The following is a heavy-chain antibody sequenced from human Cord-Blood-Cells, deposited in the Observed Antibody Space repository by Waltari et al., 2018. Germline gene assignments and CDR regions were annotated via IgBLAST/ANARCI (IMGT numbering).Heavy chain of an antibody. D-gene: IGHD3-22*01. CDR3: ARPPSDRGSKYFQH. Sequence: EVQLVESGGGLVKPGGSLRLSCAASGFTFSSYSMTWVRQAPGKGLEWVSSISSSSYIYYADSVKGRFTISRDNAKNSLYLQMNSLRAEDTAVYYCARPPSDRGSKYFQHWGQGTLVTVSS. V-gene: IGHV3-21*01. J-gene: IGHJ1*01. CDR2: ISSSSYI. CDR1: GFTFSSYS.